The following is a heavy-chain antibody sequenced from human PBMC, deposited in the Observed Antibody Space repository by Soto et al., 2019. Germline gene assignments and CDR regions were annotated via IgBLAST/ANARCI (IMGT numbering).Heavy chain of an antibody. J-gene: IGHJ5*02. CDR1: GYTFTSYG. Sequence: QVQLVQSGAEVKKPGASVKVSCKASGYTFTSYGISWVRQAPGQGLEWMGWISAYNGNTNYAQKLQGRVTMTTDTSTSTAYMGLRSLRSDDTPVYYCARVARPLKYYDILTGLYGGWFDPWGQGTLVTVSS. D-gene: IGHD3-9*01. CDR3: ARVARPLKYYDILTGLYGGWFDP. CDR2: ISAYNGNT. V-gene: IGHV1-18*04.